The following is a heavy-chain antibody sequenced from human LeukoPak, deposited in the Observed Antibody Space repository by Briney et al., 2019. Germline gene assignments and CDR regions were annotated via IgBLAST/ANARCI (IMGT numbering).Heavy chain of an antibody. V-gene: IGHV4-31*03. J-gene: IGHJ3*02. D-gene: IGHD4-17*01. CDR3: ARDPTRGTTVTTAFDI. CDR2: IYYSGST. Sequence: SQTLSLTCPVSGGSISSGGYYWSWIRQHPGKGLEWIGYIYYSGSTYYNPSLKSRVTISVDTSKNQFSLKLSSVTAADTAVYYCARDPTRGTTVTTAFDIWGQGTMVTVSS. CDR1: GGSISSGGYY.